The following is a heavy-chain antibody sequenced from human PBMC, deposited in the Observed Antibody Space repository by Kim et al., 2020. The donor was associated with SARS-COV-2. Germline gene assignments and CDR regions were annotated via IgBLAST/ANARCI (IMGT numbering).Heavy chain of an antibody. J-gene: IGHJ6*02. D-gene: IGHD3-16*01. CDR1: GYIFTDYY. CDR3: ARVEERLGDYYYGMDV. Sequence: ASVKVSCKASGYIFTDYYMHWVRHAPGQGLEWMGRINPNSGGTNYAQKFQGRVTMTRDTSISTAYMELSRLRSDDTAVYSCARVEERLGDYYYGMDVWGQGTTVTVSS. CDR2: INPNSGGT. V-gene: IGHV1-2*06.